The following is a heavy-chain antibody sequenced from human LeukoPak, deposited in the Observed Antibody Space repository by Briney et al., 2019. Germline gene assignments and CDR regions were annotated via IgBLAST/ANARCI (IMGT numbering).Heavy chain of an antibody. Sequence: SETLSLTCTVSGDSISSSNYYWGRIRQPPGKGLEWIGSIYYSGSTYYNPSLKSRVTISVDTSKNQFSLKLSSVTAADTAVYCCARGSRYCSGGSCYPGVNWFDPWGQGTLVTVSS. V-gene: IGHV4-39*01. D-gene: IGHD2-15*01. CDR2: IYYSGST. CDR1: GDSISSSNYY. J-gene: IGHJ5*02. CDR3: ARGSRYCSGGSCYPGVNWFDP.